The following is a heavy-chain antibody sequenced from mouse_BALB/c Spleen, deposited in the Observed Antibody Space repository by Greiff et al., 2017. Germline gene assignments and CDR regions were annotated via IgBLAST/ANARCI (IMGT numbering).Heavy chain of an antibody. V-gene: IGHV5-6-4*01. CDR2: ISSGGSYT. Sequence: DVKLVESGGGLVKPGGSLKLSCAASGFTFSSYTMSWVRQTPEKRLEWVATISSGGSYTYYPDSVKGRFTISRDNAKNTLYLQMSSLKSEDTAMYYCTRDGLVPFAYWGQGTLVTVSA. CDR1: GFTFSSYT. D-gene: IGHD2-2*01. CDR3: TRDGLVPFAY. J-gene: IGHJ3*01.